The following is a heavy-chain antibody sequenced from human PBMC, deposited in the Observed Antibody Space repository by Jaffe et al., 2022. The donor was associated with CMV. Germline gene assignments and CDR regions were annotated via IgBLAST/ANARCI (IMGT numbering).Heavy chain of an antibody. Sequence: DVQLVESGGGLVQPGGSLRLSCAASGFTFRSYWMHWVRQAPGKGLVWVSRINSDGSSTNYADSVKGRFTISRDNAKNTLYLKMNSLRAEDTAVYYCARDRSEKVGETWGVRLYGMDVWGQGTTVTVSS. J-gene: IGHJ6*02. CDR1: GFTFRSYW. V-gene: IGHV3-74*01. CDR2: INSDGSST. D-gene: IGHD1-26*01. CDR3: ARDRSEKVGETWGVRLYGMDV.